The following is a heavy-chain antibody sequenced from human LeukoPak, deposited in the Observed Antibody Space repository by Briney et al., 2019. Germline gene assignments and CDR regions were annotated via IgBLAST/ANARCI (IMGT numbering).Heavy chain of an antibody. CDR1: GSTVHSNY. J-gene: IGHJ5*02. V-gene: IGHV3-53*01. D-gene: IGHD1-26*01. CDR2: IDRSGVT. Sequence: PGGSLRLSCAASGSTVHSNYMSWIRQAPGKGLEWVSVIDRSGVTHYADSVKGRFTISRDNSKNMLYLQMNSLRVEDTGMYYCAKDYRAHPLRPNWLDPWGQGTLVTVSS. CDR3: AKDYRAHPLRPNWLDP.